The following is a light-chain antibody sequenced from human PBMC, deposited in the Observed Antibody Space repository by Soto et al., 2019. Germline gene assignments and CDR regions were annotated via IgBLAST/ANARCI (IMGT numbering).Light chain of an antibody. V-gene: IGKV3-15*01. Sequence: EIVLTQSPVTLSVSPGESATLSCRASQSVSTNLAWYQQKPGQAPRLLIYGAYTRATAVPDRFSGSGSGTDFTLTISSLQSEDFAFYYCQQYHSSRSFGQGTKVESK. CDR1: QSVSTN. J-gene: IGKJ1*01. CDR3: QQYHSSRS. CDR2: GAY.